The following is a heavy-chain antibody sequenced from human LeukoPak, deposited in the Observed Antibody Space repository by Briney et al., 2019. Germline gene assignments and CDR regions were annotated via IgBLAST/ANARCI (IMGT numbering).Heavy chain of an antibody. V-gene: IGHV3-23*01. CDR3: GRDPNGDYIGAFDM. Sequence: GGSLRLSCAASGFTFSSYAMSWVRQAPGKGLEWVSANSGSGGSTYYADSVKGRFTISRDNSKNTLYLQMNSLRAEDTAVYYCGRDPNGDYIGAFDMWGQGTVVTVSS. CDR1: GFTFSSYA. D-gene: IGHD4-17*01. CDR2: NSGSGGST. J-gene: IGHJ3*02.